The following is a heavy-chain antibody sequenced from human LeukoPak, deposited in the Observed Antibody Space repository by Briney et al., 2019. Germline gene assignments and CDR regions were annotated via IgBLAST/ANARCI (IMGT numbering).Heavy chain of an antibody. V-gene: IGHV3-9*01. Sequence: SLRLSCAASGFTFTDYTMHWVRQAPGKGLEWVSGISWNSGSIGYADSVKGRFTISRDNAKTSLYLQMNSLRAEDTALYYCAKDRDIVATIFDYWGQGTLVTVSS. CDR3: AKDRDIVATIFDY. CDR1: GFTFTDYT. J-gene: IGHJ4*02. D-gene: IGHD5-12*01. CDR2: ISWNSGSI.